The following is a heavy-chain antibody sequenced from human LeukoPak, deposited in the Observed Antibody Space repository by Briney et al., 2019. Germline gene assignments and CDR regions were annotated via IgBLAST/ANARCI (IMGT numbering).Heavy chain of an antibody. CDR1: GYTSTAYY. Sequence: ASVKVSCKASGYTSTAYYVHWVRQAPGQGLEWMGWIHPNSGGTKYAQNFQGRVTMTRDTSISTAYMELSSLRSDDTAVYYCARGDIYWDYWGQGTQVTVTS. CDR2: IHPNSGGT. CDR3: ARGDIYWDY. D-gene: IGHD2-15*01. V-gene: IGHV1-2*02. J-gene: IGHJ4*02.